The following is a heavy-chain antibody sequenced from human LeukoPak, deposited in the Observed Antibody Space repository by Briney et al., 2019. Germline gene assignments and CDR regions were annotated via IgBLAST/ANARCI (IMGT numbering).Heavy chain of an antibody. J-gene: IGHJ6*03. CDR3: ARSSPDYYMDV. Sequence: PGRSLRLSCGASGFTFSSCAMHWVRQAPGKGLEWVAVISYDGSNKYYADSVKGRFTISRDNSKNTLYLQMNSLRAEDTAVYYCARSSPDYYMDVWGKGTTVTVSS. CDR1: GFTFSSCA. V-gene: IGHV3-30*04. CDR2: ISYDGSNK.